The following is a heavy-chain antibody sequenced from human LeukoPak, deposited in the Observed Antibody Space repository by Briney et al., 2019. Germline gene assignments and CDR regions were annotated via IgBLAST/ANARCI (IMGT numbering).Heavy chain of an antibody. V-gene: IGHV1-69*04. CDR1: GGTFSSYA. CDR2: IITILGIA. J-gene: IGHJ6*02. Sequence: AVKVSCTASGGTFSSYAISWVRQAPGPGLEWMGRIITILGIANYAQKFQGRVTITAAKSTSTAYMELSSLRSEETAVYYCARGLPDESNYCCYYYGMDVWGQGTTVTVSS. CDR3: ARGLPDESNYCCYYYGMDV. D-gene: IGHD4-11*01.